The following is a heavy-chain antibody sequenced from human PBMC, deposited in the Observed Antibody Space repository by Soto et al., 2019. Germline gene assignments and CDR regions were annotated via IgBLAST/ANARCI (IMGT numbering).Heavy chain of an antibody. V-gene: IGHV3-23*01. CDR1: GFTFSSYA. CDR3: AKDALGYCISTSCLGPDY. CDR2: ISGSGGST. D-gene: IGHD2-2*01. Sequence: EVQLLESGGGLVQPGGSLRLSCAASGFTFSSYAMSWVRQAPGKGLEWVSAISGSGGSTYYADPVKGRFTISRDNSKNTLYLQMNSLRAEDTAVYYCAKDALGYCISTSCLGPDYWGQGTLVTVSS. J-gene: IGHJ4*02.